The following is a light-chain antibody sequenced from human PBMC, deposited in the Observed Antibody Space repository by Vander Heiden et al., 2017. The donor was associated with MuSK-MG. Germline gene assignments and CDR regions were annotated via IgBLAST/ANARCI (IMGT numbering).Light chain of an antibody. CDR1: QSVSSY. CDR3: QQRSNWLT. J-gene: IGKJ4*01. V-gene: IGKV3-11*01. CDR2: DAS. Sequence: ELVLTQSPATLSWSPGERATLSCRASQSVSSYLAWYQQRPGQAPRLLIYDASNRATGIPARFSGSGSGTDFTRTISSLEPEDFAVYYCQQRSNWLTFGGGTKVEIK.